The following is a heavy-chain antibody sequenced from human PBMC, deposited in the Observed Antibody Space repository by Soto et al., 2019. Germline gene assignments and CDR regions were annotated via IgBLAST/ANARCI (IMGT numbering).Heavy chain of an antibody. Sequence: GGSLRLSCAASGFTFSSYDMSWVRQAPGKGLEWVSAISGSGGSTYYADSVKGRFTISRDNSKNTLYLQMNSLRAEDTAVYYCAKDSAYGDYANYFDYWGQGTLVTVSS. D-gene: IGHD4-17*01. CDR3: AKDSAYGDYANYFDY. CDR1: GFTFSSYD. V-gene: IGHV3-23*01. J-gene: IGHJ4*02. CDR2: ISGSGGST.